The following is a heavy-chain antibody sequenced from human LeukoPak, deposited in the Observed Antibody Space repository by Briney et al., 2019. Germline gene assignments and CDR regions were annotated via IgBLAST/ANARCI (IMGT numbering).Heavy chain of an antibody. D-gene: IGHD5-18*01. CDR3: ARGGYSYGR. V-gene: IGHV3-48*03. J-gene: IGHJ4*02. Sequence: PGGSLRLSCAASVFTFSSYEMNWVRQARGKGLEWVSYISSSGSTIYYADSVKGRFTISRENAKNSLYLQMKSMRAEDTAVYYCARGGYSYGRWGQGTLVTVSS. CDR2: ISSSGSTI. CDR1: VFTFSSYE.